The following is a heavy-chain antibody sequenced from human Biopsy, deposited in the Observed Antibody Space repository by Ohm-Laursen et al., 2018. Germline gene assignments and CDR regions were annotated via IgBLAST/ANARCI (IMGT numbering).Heavy chain of an antibody. J-gene: IGHJ3*01. CDR3: ARGPYGDNAGAFDV. CDR1: GGSFSGYD. V-gene: IGHV4-34*01. D-gene: IGHD4/OR15-4a*01. Sequence: DTLSLTCTVAGGSFSGYDWTWIRQPPGKGLEWVGEFSHTGTTIYNPSLESRLTISVDKSKNHFSMRLTSVTAADTATYFCARGPYGDNAGAFDVWGQGTVVTVSS. CDR2: FSHTGTT.